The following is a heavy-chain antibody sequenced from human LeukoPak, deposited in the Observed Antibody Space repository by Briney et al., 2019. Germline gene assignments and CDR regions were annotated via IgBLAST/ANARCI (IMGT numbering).Heavy chain of an antibody. V-gene: IGHV3-48*01. Sequence: GGSLRLSCAASGFTFSSYSMNWVRQAPGKGLEWVSYISSSSSTIYYADSVKGRFTISRDNSKNTLYLQMNSLRAEDTAVYYCAKEEADTAMGIFDYWGQGTLVTVSS. D-gene: IGHD5-18*01. J-gene: IGHJ4*02. CDR3: AKEEADTAMGIFDY. CDR1: GFTFSSYS. CDR2: ISSSSSTI.